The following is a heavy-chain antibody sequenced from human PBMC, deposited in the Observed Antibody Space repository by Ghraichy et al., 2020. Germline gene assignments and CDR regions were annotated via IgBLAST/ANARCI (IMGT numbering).Heavy chain of an antibody. Sequence: GGSLRLSCAGSGFTFISYAIHWVRQAPGKGLEWVAVVSPDASIKEFADSVKGRFSISRDNPKRTVYLQMNSLREEDTAVYFCAREYTYYYENSDKGPFDYWGPGTLVSVSS. CDR2: VSPDASIK. CDR1: GFTFISYA. D-gene: IGHD3-22*01. CDR3: AREYTYYYENSDKGPFDY. V-gene: IGHV3-30*03. J-gene: IGHJ4*02.